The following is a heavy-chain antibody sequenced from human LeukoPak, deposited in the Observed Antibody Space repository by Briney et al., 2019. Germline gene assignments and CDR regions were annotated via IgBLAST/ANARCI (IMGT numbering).Heavy chain of an antibody. CDR2: ISYDGSNK. V-gene: IGHV3-30*18. Sequence: PGGSLRLSCAASGFTFSSYGMHWVRQAPGKGLEWVAVISYDGSNKYYADSVKGRFTISRDNSENTLYLQMNSLRAEDTAVYYCAKDERQTAAAGPFDYWGQGTLVTVSS. D-gene: IGHD6-13*01. CDR3: AKDERQTAAAGPFDY. J-gene: IGHJ4*02. CDR1: GFTFSSYG.